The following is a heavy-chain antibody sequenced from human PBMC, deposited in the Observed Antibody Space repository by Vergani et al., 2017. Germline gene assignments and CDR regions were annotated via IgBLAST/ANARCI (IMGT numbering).Heavy chain of an antibody. CDR2: ISYDGSNK. CDR3: ARHLRGYSYGVFDY. J-gene: IGHJ4*02. D-gene: IGHD5-18*01. Sequence: QVQLVESGGGVVQPGRSLRLSCAASGFTFSSYGMHWVRQAPGKGLEWVAVISYDGSNKYYADSVKGRFTISRDNSKNTLYLQMNSLRAEDTAVYYCARHLRGYSYGVFDYWGQGREVTVSS. V-gene: IGHV3-30*03. CDR1: GFTFSSYG.